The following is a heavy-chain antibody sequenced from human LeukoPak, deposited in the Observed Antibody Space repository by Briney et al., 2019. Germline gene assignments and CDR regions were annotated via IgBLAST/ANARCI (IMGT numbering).Heavy chain of an antibody. CDR3: ARVRRDAHTAMAIYYFDY. D-gene: IGHD5-18*01. CDR1: GYTFTGYY. V-gene: IGHV1-2*02. Sequence: ASVKVSFKASGYTFTGYYMHWVRQAPGQGLEWMGWINPNSGGTNYAQKFQGRVTMTRDTSISTAYMELSRLRSDDTAVYYCARVRRDAHTAMAIYYFDYWGQGTLVTVSS. J-gene: IGHJ4*02. CDR2: INPNSGGT.